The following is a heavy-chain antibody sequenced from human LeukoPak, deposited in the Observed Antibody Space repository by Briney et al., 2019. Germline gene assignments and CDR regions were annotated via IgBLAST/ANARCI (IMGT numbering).Heavy chain of an antibody. CDR1: GFTFSSYW. D-gene: IGHD6-6*01. J-gene: IGHJ4*02. Sequence: GGSLRLSCAASGFTFSSYWMSWVRQAPGKGLEWVANIKQDGREKYYVDPVKGRFTISRDNAKNSLYLQMNSLRAEDTAVYYCARDLDPSSSPFPYYFDYWGQGTLVTVSS. CDR3: ARDLDPSSSPFPYYFDY. V-gene: IGHV3-7*01. CDR2: IKQDGREK.